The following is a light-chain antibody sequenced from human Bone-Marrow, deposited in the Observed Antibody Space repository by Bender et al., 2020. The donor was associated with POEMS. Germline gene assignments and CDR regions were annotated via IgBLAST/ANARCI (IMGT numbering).Light chain of an antibody. CDR1: SSDVGGYNY. J-gene: IGLJ2*01. Sequence: QSALTQLASVFGSPGQSISIACTGSSSDVGGYNYVSWYQQHPGKAPKLLIYDATTRPSRISDRFSGFKAGNTAFLNLDGLRAEDEADYYCSACSASHYLLFGGGTKVTVL. CDR2: DAT. CDR3: SACSASHYLL. V-gene: IGLV2-14*01.